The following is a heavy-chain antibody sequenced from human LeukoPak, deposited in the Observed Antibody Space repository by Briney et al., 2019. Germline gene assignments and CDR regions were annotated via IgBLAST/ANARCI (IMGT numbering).Heavy chain of an antibody. CDR3: ARVRRSYGAFDP. Sequence: ASVKVSCKVSGYTLTELSMHWVRQAPGKGLEWMGGFDPEDGETIYAQKFQGRVTMTRDTSTSTVYMELSSLRSEDTAVYYCARVRRSYGAFDPWGQGTLVTVSS. CDR1: GYTLTELS. CDR2: FDPEDGET. V-gene: IGHV1-24*01. D-gene: IGHD5-18*01. J-gene: IGHJ5*02.